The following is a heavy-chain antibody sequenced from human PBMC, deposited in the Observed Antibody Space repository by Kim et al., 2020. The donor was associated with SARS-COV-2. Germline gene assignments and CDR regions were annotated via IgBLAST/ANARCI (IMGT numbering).Heavy chain of an antibody. J-gene: IGHJ4*02. D-gene: IGHD2-8*01. V-gene: IGHV3-7*01. CDR3: ARGGLTPGDY. Sequence: EQDYVDSVKGRFTISRDNAKNSLYLQMNSLRAEDTAVYYCARGGLTPGDYWGQGTLVTVSS. CDR2: EQ.